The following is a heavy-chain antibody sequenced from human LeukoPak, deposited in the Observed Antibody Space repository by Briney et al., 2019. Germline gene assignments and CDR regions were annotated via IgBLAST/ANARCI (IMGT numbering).Heavy chain of an antibody. J-gene: IGHJ4*02. D-gene: IGHD3-16*01. V-gene: IGHV3-49*04. CDR2: IGSKGTT. CDR1: GLNLGDYA. Sequence: GRSLRLSCTTYGLNLGDYAMSWVRQAPGKGLEWVGFIGSKGTTKYAASVKDRFLISRDDSGGVAYLQMSSLKTEDTAVYYCRRGGYWGQGTLVVVSS. CDR3: RRGGY.